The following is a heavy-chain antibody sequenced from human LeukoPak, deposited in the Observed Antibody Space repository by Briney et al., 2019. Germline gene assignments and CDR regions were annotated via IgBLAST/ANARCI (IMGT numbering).Heavy chain of an antibody. J-gene: IGHJ6*03. CDR1: GGTFSSYT. Sequence: GASVKDSCKASGGTFSSYTISWVRQAPGQGREWMGRIIPILGIANYPQKFQGRVTITADKYTSTAYMELSSLRSEDTAVYYCASGGNPYSYYYYYYMDVWSKGTTVTVSS. D-gene: IGHD2-15*01. CDR3: ASGGNPYSYYYYYYMDV. V-gene: IGHV1-69*02. CDR2: IIPILGIA.